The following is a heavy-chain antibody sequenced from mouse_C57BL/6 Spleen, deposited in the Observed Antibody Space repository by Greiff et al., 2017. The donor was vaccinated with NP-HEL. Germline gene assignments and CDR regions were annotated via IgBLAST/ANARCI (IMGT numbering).Heavy chain of an antibody. J-gene: IGHJ2*01. V-gene: IGHV5-16*01. CDR2: LNYDGSST. CDR1: GFTFSDYY. D-gene: IGHD6-2*01. Sequence: EVQRVESEGGLVQPGSSMKLSCTASGFTFSDYYMAWVRQVPEKGLDWVANLNYDGSSTYYLDSLKSRFIISRDNAKNMLYLQMSSLKSEDTATYYCARVRSLLYYFDYWGQGTTLTVSS. CDR3: ARVRSLLYYFDY.